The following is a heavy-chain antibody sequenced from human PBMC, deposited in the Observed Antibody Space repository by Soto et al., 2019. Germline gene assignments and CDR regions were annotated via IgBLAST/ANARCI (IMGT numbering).Heavy chain of an antibody. V-gene: IGHV3-23*01. Sequence: EVQLLESGGDLVQPGGSLRLSCVASGFTFSDYVMSWVRQVPGKGLEWVSSISDGGERTDYRDSVRGRFTISRDNARFTLNLQMNSLRVEDTAISFCARDRSTDFGLDVWGQGTTATVSS. J-gene: IGHJ6*02. CDR2: ISDGGERT. CDR3: ARDRSTDFGLDV. D-gene: IGHD3-3*01. CDR1: GFTFSDYV.